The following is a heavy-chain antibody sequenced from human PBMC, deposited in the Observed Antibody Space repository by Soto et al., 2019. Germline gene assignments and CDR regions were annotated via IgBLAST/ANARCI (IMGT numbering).Heavy chain of an antibody. J-gene: IGHJ6*02. CDR2: ISSSSSYI. Sequence: EVQLVESGGGLVKPGGSLRLSCAASGFTFSSYSMNWVRQAPGKGLEWVSSISSSSSYIYYADSVKGRFNISRDNGKNSQYLQKNSLRAEDTAVYYCARVYYGMDVLGQGTTVTVSS. V-gene: IGHV3-21*01. CDR1: GFTFSSYS. CDR3: ARVYYGMDV.